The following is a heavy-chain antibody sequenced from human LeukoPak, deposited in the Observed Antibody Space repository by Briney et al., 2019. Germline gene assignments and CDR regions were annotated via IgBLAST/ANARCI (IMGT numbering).Heavy chain of an antibody. D-gene: IGHD1-26*01. CDR3: AREDRSGAIDY. V-gene: IGHV3-21*01. J-gene: IGHJ4*02. CDR1: GFTFSSYS. CDR2: ISSSSTYI. Sequence: GGSLRLSCAASGFTFSSYSMNWVRQAPGKGLEWVSSISSSSTYIYYADSVKGRFTISRDNAKNSLCLQMNSLRAEDTAVYYCAREDRSGAIDYWGQGTLVTVSS.